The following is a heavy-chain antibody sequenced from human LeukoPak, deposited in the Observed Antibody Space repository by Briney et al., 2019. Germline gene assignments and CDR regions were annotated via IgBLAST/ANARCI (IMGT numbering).Heavy chain of an antibody. CDR3: ASLVSGSFDC. CDR1: GGSISGNY. J-gene: IGHJ4*02. CDR2: IYSSGST. Sequence: SETLSLTCTVSGGSISGNYWSWIRQSPGKGLEWIGYIYSSGSTNYNPSLKSRVTISVDTSKNQFSLKLSSVTAADTAVYYCASLVSGSFDCWGQGTLVTVSS. D-gene: IGHD6-19*01. V-gene: IGHV4-59*01.